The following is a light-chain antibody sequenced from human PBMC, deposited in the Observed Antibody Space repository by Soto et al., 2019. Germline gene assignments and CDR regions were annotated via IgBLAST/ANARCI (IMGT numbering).Light chain of an antibody. CDR3: TSYTTSNTPYV. CDR2: EVT. V-gene: IGLV2-14*01. CDR1: SNDVGAYNF. J-gene: IGLJ1*01. Sequence: QSVLTQPASVSGSPGQSITISCSGTSNDVGAYNFVSWYQVHPGRAPKLIISEVTVRPSGISHRFSGSKSGNSASLTISGLQAEEEADYYCTSYTTSNTPYVFGSGTKLTVL.